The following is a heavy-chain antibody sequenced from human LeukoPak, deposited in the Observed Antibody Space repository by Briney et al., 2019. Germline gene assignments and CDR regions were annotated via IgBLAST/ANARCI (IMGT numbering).Heavy chain of an antibody. V-gene: IGHV3-30*18. CDR3: AKGNDWFDP. Sequence: GGSLRLSCAASGFTFSNYGMHWVRQAPGKGLEWVALISYDGSYKTYADSVRGRFTISRDNAKNSLYLQMNSLRAEDMALYYCAKGNDWFDPWGQGTLVTVSS. CDR1: GFTFSNYG. CDR2: ISYDGSYK. J-gene: IGHJ5*02.